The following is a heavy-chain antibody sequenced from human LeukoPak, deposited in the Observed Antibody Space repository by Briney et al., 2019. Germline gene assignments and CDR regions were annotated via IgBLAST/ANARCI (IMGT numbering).Heavy chain of an antibody. CDR3: ARDSYCSGGSCFDGQSNYYYYMDV. V-gene: IGHV1-8*01. Sequence: RASVKVSCKASGYTFTSYDINWVRQAPGQGLEWMGWMNPNSGNTGYAQKFQGRVTMARNTSISTAYMELSSLRSEDTAVYYCARDSYCSGGSCFDGQSNYYYYMDVWGKGTTVTVSS. CDR2: MNPNSGNT. D-gene: IGHD2-15*01. J-gene: IGHJ6*03. CDR1: GYTFTSYD.